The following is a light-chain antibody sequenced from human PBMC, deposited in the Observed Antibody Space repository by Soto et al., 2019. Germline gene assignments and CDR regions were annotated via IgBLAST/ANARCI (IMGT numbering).Light chain of an antibody. CDR1: SSDVGGYNY. Sequence: QSALTQPASVSGSPGQSITVSCTGTSSDVGGYNYVSWYQQHLGKAPKLIIYDVSDRPSGVSNRFSGSKSGNTASLTISGLQAEDEADYYCSSYTSGSTSYVFGTGTKVTVL. CDR3: SSYTSGSTSYV. CDR2: DVS. J-gene: IGLJ1*01. V-gene: IGLV2-14*03.